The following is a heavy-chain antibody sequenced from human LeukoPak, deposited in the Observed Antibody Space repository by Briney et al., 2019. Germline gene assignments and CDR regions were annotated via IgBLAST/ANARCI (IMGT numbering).Heavy chain of an antibody. CDR3: ARDMSFSTSGWYGELDN. V-gene: IGHV3-7*05. D-gene: IGHD6-19*01. J-gene: IGHJ4*02. CDR2: IKQGGSEM. Sequence: PGGSLRLSCAVSGFIFDDFWMSWVRQAPGKGLEWVANIKQGGSEMYYVDSVKGRFTISRDNAKNSLFLQMNSLRVEDTALYYCARDMSFSTSGWYGELDNWGQGTLVTVSS. CDR1: GFIFDDFW.